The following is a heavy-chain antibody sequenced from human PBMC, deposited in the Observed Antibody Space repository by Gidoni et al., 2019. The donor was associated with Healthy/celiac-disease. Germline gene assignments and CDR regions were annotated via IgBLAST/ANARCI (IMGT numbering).Heavy chain of an antibody. CDR1: GGSISSSSYY. D-gene: IGHD4-17*01. V-gene: IGHV4-39*01. CDR2: IYYSGST. J-gene: IGHJ4*02. CDR3: ARQNTVTTEVVDY. Sequence: QLQLQESGPGLVKPSETLSLTCTVSGGSISSSSYYWGWIRQPPGKGLEWIGSIYYSGSTYYNPSLKSRVNISVDTSKNQFSLKLSSVTAADTAVYYGARQNTVTTEVVDYWGQGTLVTVSS.